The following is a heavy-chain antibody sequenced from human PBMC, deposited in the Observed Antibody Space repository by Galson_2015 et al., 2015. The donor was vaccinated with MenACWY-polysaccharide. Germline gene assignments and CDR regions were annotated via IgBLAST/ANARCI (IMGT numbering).Heavy chain of an antibody. CDR1: GFTFNSYA. CDR3: ARDYCGRTSCYGLDV. CDR2: ISYDETNK. D-gene: IGHD2-2*01. V-gene: IGHV3-30-3*01. J-gene: IGHJ6*02. Sequence: SLRLSCAASGFTFNSYAMHWVRQAPGKGLEWVAVISYDETNKYYADSVKGRFTISRDNSKNTLYLQMNSLRAEDAAVYYCARDYCGRTSCYGLDVWGQGTTVIVSS.